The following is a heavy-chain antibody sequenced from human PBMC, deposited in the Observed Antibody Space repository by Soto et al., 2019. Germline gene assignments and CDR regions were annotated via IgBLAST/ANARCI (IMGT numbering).Heavy chain of an antibody. V-gene: IGHV1-18*01. CDR2: ISAYNGNT. J-gene: IGHJ4*02. CDR3: AGVNQIRLGYCSGGSCPDY. Sequence: ASVKVSCKASGYTFTSYGISWVRQAPGQGLEWMGWISAYNGNTNYAQKLQGRVTMTTDTSTSIAYMVLRSLRSDDTAVYYCAGVNQIRLGYCSGGSCPDYWGQGTLVTVSS. CDR1: GYTFTSYG. D-gene: IGHD2-15*01.